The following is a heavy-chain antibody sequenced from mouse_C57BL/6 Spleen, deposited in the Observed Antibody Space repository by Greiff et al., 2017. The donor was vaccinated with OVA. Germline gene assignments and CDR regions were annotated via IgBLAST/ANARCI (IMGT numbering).Heavy chain of an antibody. V-gene: IGHV1-50*01. Sequence: VQLQQPGAELVKPGASVKLSCKASGYTFTSYWMQWVKQRPGQGLEWIGEIAPSDSYTNYNQKFKGKATLTVYKSSSTAYMQLSSLTSEDSAVYYCARRRSFFDYWGQGTTLTVSS. CDR1: GYTFTSYW. J-gene: IGHJ2*01. CDR2: IAPSDSYT. CDR3: ARRRSFFDY. D-gene: IGHD1-1*01.